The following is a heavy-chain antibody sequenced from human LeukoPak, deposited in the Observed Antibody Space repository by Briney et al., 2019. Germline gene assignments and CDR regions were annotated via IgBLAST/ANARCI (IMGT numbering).Heavy chain of an antibody. CDR2: ISSTSSYI. CDR1: GFIFNSHS. CDR3: ARETRGSLIYDVFDV. D-gene: IGHD3-16*01. Sequence: PGGSLRLSCAASGFIFNSHSMNWVRQAPGKGLEWVSSISSTSSYIYYADSVKSRFTISRDNAKNSLHLQMNSLRAEDTAVYYRARETRGSLIYDVFDVWGQGTTVTVSS. J-gene: IGHJ3*01. V-gene: IGHV3-21*01.